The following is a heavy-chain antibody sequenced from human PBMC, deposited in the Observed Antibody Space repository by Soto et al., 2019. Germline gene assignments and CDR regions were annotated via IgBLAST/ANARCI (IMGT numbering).Heavy chain of an antibody. V-gene: IGHV4-31*03. Sequence: SETLSLTCTVSGGSISSGGYYWGWIRQHPGKGLEWIGYISDSGSTYYNPSLKSRVTMSMDTSKNQFSLKLSSVTAADTAVYYCARTWENWFDPWGQGTLVTVSS. J-gene: IGHJ5*02. D-gene: IGHD1-26*01. CDR3: ARTWENWFDP. CDR2: ISDSGST. CDR1: GGSISSGGYY.